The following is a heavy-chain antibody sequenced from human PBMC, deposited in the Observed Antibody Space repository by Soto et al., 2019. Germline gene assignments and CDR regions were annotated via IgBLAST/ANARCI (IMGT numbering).Heavy chain of an antibody. CDR2: IYNSGST. J-gene: IGHJ4*02. CDR1: GGSISTDY. V-gene: IGHV4-59*01. Sequence: NPSETLSLTCTVSGGSISTDYWTWIRQPPGKGLEWIGYIYNSGSTKYNPSLKSRVTMSVDTSTKEFSLRMSSVTAADTAVYYCARGSNFYDTRGFLDYWGQGALVTVSS. CDR3: ARGSNFYDTRGFLDY. D-gene: IGHD3-22*01.